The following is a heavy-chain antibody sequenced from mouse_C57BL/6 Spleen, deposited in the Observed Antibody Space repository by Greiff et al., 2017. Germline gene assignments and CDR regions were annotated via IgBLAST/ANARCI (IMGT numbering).Heavy chain of an antibody. CDR1: GYAFSSYW. V-gene: IGHV1-80*01. CDR2: IYPGDGDT. CDR3: ARRNYDYDVTLFDY. J-gene: IGHJ2*01. D-gene: IGHD2-4*01. Sequence: VQLQQSGAELVKPGASVKISCKASGYAFSSYWMNWVKQRPGKGLEWIGQIYPGDGDTNYNGKFKGKATLTADKSSSTAYMQLSSLTSEDSAVYFCARRNYDYDVTLFDYWGQGTTLTVSS.